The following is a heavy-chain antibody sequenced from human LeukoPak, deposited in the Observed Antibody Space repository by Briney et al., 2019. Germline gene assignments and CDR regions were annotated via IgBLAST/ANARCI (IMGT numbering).Heavy chain of an antibody. CDR2: IWYDGNKK. D-gene: IGHD6-19*01. J-gene: IGHJ4*02. CDR3: AKDSPRTGYKSGWPFDY. CDR1: GFTFSTYG. Sequence: SGGSLRLSCAASGFTFSTYGMNWVRQAPGKGLEWVAVIWYDGNKKYYADSVKGRFTISRDNSKNTLYLQMNSLRAEDTAVYYCAKDSPRTGYKSGWPFDYWGPGTLVTVSS. V-gene: IGHV3-30*02.